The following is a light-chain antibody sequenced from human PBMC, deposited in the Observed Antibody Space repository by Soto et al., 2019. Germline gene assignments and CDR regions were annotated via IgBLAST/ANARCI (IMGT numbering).Light chain of an antibody. V-gene: IGKV3-20*01. Sequence: EIVLTQSTGTLSLSPGERATLSCRASQSVSSSYLAWYQQKPGQTPRLLMYGASSKATGIPDRFSGSGSGTDCTLTITRLEPEDFAVYYCQQYGSSPGTFGQGTKVEIK. CDR3: QQYGSSPGT. CDR1: QSVSSSY. J-gene: IGKJ1*01. CDR2: GAS.